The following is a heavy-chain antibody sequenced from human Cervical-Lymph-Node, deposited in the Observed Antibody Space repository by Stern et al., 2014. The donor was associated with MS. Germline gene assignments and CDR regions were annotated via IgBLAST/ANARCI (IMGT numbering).Heavy chain of an antibody. J-gene: IGHJ4*02. D-gene: IGHD3-22*01. CDR1: GYTFTSYY. CDR3: ARATYYYDSSGSFDY. CDR2: INPSGGST. V-gene: IGHV1-46*01. Sequence: QVQLVQPGAEVKKPGASVKVSCKASGYTFTSYYMHWVRQAPGQGLEWMGIINPSGGSTSYAQKFQGRVTMTRDTSTSTVYMELSSLRSEDTAVYYCARATYYYDSSGSFDYWGQGTLVTVSS.